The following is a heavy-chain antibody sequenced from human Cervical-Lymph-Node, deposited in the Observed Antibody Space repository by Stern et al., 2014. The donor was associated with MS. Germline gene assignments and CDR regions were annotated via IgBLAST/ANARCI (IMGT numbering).Heavy chain of an antibody. CDR3: ARLGQQLAVFDF. J-gene: IGHJ4*02. CDR1: GFSFSSYS. D-gene: IGHD6-13*01. V-gene: IGHV3-48*02. Sequence: EAQLLESGGGLVQPGGSLRLSCAASGFSFSSYSMNWVRQAPGKGLEWVSYISNNGDSKYYVDSVKGRFTISRDTAKNSLFLQMNSLRDEDTAIYYCARLGQQLAVFDFWGQGALVTVSS. CDR2: ISNNGDSK.